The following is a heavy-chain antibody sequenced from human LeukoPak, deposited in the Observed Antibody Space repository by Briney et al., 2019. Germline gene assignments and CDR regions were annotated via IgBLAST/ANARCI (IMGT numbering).Heavy chain of an antibody. CDR3: ARDGIAAAAYYFDY. Sequence: GGSLRLSCAASGFTFSSYSMNWVRQAPGKGLEWVSSISSSSSYIYYADSVKGRFTISRDDAKNSLYLQMNSLRAEDTAVYYCARDGIAAAAYYFDYWGQGTLVTVSS. J-gene: IGHJ4*02. CDR2: ISSSSSYI. CDR1: GFTFSSYS. V-gene: IGHV3-21*01. D-gene: IGHD6-13*01.